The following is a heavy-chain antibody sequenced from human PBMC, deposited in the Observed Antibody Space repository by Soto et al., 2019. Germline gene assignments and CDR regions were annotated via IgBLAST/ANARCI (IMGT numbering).Heavy chain of an antibody. J-gene: IGHJ3*02. CDR2: IYSTVST. CDR3: ARLPHYDPPPVNSDI. Sequence: SETLSLTCTVSGGSISSSLYYWGWIRQPPGKGLEWIGTIYSTVSTHYNPSLKSRVTISVDTSKNQFSLKLNSVTAADTAVYFCARLPHYDPPPVNSDIWGQGAMVTVSS. D-gene: IGHD3-22*01. CDR1: GGSISSSLYY. V-gene: IGHV4-39*01.